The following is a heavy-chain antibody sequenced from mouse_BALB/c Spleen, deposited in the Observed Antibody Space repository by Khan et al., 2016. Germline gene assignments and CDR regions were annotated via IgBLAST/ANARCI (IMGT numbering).Heavy chain of an antibody. CDR3: ARYGYDDGYYFDY. V-gene: IGHV3-2*02. Sequence: EVQLQESGPGLVKPSQSLSLTCTVTGYSITSDYAWNWIRQFPGNKLEWMGYISYSGSTSYNPSLKSRISITRATSKNQFFLPLNSVTTEDTATYYCARYGYDDGYYFDYWGQGTTLTVSS. D-gene: IGHD2-2*01. CDR1: GYSITSDYA. J-gene: IGHJ2*01. CDR2: ISYSGST.